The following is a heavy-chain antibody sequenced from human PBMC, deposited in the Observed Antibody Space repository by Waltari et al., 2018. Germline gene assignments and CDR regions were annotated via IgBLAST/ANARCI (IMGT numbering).Heavy chain of an antibody. CDR2: INPNSGGT. CDR1: GYTFTCYY. Sequence: QVQLVQSGAEVKKPGASVKVSCKASGYTFTCYYMHWVRQAPGQGLEWMGWINPNSGGTNYAQKFQGRVTMTRDTSISTAYMELSRLRSDDTAVYYCAASYYYGSGSYSPPNYWGQGTLVTVSS. V-gene: IGHV1-2*02. J-gene: IGHJ4*02. CDR3: AASYYYGSGSYSPPNY. D-gene: IGHD3-10*01.